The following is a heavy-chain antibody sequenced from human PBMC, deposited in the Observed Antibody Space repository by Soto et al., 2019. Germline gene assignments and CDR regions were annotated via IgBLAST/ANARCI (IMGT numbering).Heavy chain of an antibody. J-gene: IGHJ3*02. CDR2: IYYSGST. V-gene: IGHV4-31*03. CDR3: ARDRNGVVVLDDAFDI. CDR1: GGSISSGGYY. Sequence: QVQLQESGPGLVKPSQTLSLTCTVSGGSISSGGYYWSWIRQHPGKGLEWIGYIYYSGSTYYNPSLKSRVTISVDTSKNQFSLKLSSVTAADTAVYYCARDRNGVVVLDDAFDIWGQGTMVTVSS. D-gene: IGHD3-22*01.